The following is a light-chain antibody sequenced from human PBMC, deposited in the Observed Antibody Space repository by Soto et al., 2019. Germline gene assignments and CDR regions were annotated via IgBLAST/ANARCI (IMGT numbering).Light chain of an antibody. CDR3: QQSYSTPRT. CDR2: AAS. CDR1: QGIRSG. J-gene: IGKJ1*01. V-gene: IGKV1-39*01. Sequence: DIQMTQSPSFVSASXGDRVTITXXASQGIRSGLGWYQQKPGKAPKLLIYAASSLQSGVPSRFSGSGSGTDFTLTISSLQPEDFATYYCQQSYSTPRTFGQGTKVDIK.